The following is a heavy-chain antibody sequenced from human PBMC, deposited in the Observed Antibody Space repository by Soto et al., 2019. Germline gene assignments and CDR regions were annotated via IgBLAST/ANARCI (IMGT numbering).Heavy chain of an antibody. Sequence: VMVSCYASGGSFSNIARNWGRQDPGRGLEWMGGILPMFETVKYAQKFQARVTITADVSTGAAYMELRSLIYEDTAVYYCAIGGYIDVVVPGRWFDPWGQGTLVTVSS. J-gene: IGHJ5*02. V-gene: IGHV1-69*13. D-gene: IGHD2-21*01. CDR1: GGSFSNIA. CDR3: AIGGYIDVVVPGRWFDP. CDR2: ILPMFETV.